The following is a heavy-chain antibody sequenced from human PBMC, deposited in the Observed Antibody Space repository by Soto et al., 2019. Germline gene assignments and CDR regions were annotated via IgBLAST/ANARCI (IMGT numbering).Heavy chain of an antibody. J-gene: IGHJ5*02. Sequence: SQTLSLTCAISGDSVSSNSAAWNWIRQPPGKGLEWIGYVYYSGSTNYNPSLKSRVTISIDTSKNQFSLKLSSVNAADTAVYYCARAEYSSLSVDWFDPWGQGTLVTVSS. D-gene: IGHD6-19*01. V-gene: IGHV4-59*12. CDR2: VYYSGST. CDR3: ARAEYSSLSVDWFDP. CDR1: GDSVSSNSAA.